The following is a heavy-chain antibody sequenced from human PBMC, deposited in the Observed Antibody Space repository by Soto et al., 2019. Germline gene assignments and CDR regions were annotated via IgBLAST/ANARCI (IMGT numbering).Heavy chain of an antibody. J-gene: IGHJ5*02. Sequence: GESLKISCQGSGYSFTNYWVGWVRQIPGRGLEWMGIIHPGDSGTRYSPFFQGQVAISADKSISTAYLQWSSLKASDTAMYYCARHNRYSSTWFEGWFDPGGQGTLGTVSS. CDR1: GYSFTNYW. V-gene: IGHV5-51*01. D-gene: IGHD6-13*01. CDR2: IHPGDSGT. CDR3: ARHNRYSSTWFEGWFDP.